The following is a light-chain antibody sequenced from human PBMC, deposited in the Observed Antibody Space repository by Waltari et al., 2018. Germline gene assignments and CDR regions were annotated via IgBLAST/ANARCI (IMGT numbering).Light chain of an antibody. Sequence: DTQMTQSPSSLSASVGDRVTIPCRASQNISSYLNWYQQKPGKAPKLLIYAASSLQSGVPSRFSGSGSGTDFTLTISSLQPEDFATYFCQQSYSTPLTFGGGTKVEIK. J-gene: IGKJ4*01. CDR3: QQSYSTPLT. CDR2: AAS. CDR1: QNISSY. V-gene: IGKV1-39*01.